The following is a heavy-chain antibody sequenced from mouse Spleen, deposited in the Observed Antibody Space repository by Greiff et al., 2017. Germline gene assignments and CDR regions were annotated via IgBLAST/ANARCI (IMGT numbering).Heavy chain of an antibody. J-gene: IGHJ3*01. CDR2: IDPETGGT. CDR1: GYTFTDYE. Sequence: QVQLQQSGAELVRPGASVTLSCKASGYTFTDYEMHWVKQTPVHGLEWIGAIDPETGGTAYNQKFKGKAILTADKSSSTAYMELRSLTSEDSAVYYCTRPMITGGWFAYWGQGTLVTVSA. D-gene: IGHD2-4*01. CDR3: TRPMITGGWFAY. V-gene: IGHV1-15*01.